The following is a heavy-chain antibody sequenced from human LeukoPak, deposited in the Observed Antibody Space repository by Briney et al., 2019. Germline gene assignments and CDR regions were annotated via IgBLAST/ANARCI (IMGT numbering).Heavy chain of an antibody. V-gene: IGHV1-18*04. CDR3: ARDRCSSTSCYREAPVNNWFDP. D-gene: IGHD2-2*01. CDR2: ISAYNGNT. J-gene: IGHJ5*02. Sequence: ASVKVSCKASGYTFTSYGISWVQQAPGQGLEWMGWISAYNGNTNYAQKLQGRVTMTTDTSTSTAYMELRSLRSDDTAVYYCARDRCSSTSCYREAPVNNWFDPWGQGTLVTVSS. CDR1: GYTFTSYG.